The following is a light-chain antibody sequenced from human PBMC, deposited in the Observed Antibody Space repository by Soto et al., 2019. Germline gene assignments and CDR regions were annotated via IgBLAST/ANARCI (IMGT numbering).Light chain of an antibody. CDR1: QSVSSN. CDR2: GAS. Sequence: EIVMTQSPATLSVSPGERATLSCRASQSVSSNFAWYQQKPGQAPRLLIYGASTRATGIPARFSGSGSGTEFSLTISSLQSEDFAVYYCQQYNNWPPFTFGTGTKVDIK. V-gene: IGKV3-15*01. CDR3: QQYNNWPPFT. J-gene: IGKJ3*01.